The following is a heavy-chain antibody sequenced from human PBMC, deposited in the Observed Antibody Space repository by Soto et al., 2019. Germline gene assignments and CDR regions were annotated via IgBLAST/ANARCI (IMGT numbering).Heavy chain of an antibody. CDR3: ARAFSGYGFYYYYGMDV. Sequence: LRLSCAASGFTFSSYAMHWVRQAPGKGLEWVAVISYDGSNKYYADSVKGRFTISRDNSKNTLYLQMNSLRAEDTAVYYCARAFSGYGFYYYYGMDVWGQGTTVTVSS. D-gene: IGHD3-22*01. J-gene: IGHJ6*02. CDR2: ISYDGSNK. CDR1: GFTFSSYA. V-gene: IGHV3-30-3*01.